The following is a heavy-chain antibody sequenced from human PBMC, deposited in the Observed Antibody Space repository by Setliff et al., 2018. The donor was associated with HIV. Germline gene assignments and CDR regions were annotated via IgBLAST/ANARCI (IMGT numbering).Heavy chain of an antibody. D-gene: IGHD3-3*01. CDR2: MHYSGST. Sequence: PSETLSLTCTVSGGSISSSNYYWGWIRQPPGKGLEYIGSMHYSGSTYYNPSLKSRVSISLDTSKKQVSLKLNSVTAADTAVYYCARGLSIFGVATPGFYSFMDVWGKGTTVTVSS. J-gene: IGHJ6*03. CDR3: ARGLSIFGVATPGFYSFMDV. V-gene: IGHV4-39*07. CDR1: GGSISSSNYY.